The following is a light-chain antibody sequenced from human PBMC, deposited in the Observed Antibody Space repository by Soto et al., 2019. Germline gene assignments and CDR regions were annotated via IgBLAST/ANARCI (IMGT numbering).Light chain of an antibody. Sequence: RVMSQSRASLAVAPGVEPGGCCRASQSVSSSYLAWYQQKPGQAPRLLIYGAYSRATGIQDRFSCSGSRTDFTLTIMRPQPDDFAVYYCYEYGSSPTTIGHGTKVDI. CDR3: YEYGSSPTT. CDR1: QSVSSSY. J-gene: IGKJ1*01. V-gene: IGKV3-20*01. CDR2: GAY.